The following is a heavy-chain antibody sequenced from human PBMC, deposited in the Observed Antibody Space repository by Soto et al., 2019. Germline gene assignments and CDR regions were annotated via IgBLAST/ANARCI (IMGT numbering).Heavy chain of an antibody. Sequence: ETLSLTCTVSGGSISSSSYYWGWIRQPPGKGLEWIGSIYYSGSTYYNPSLKSRVTISVDTSKNQFSLKLSSVTAADTAVYYCARREQLWTLNWFDPWGQGTLVTVSS. CDR3: ARREQLWTLNWFDP. D-gene: IGHD5-18*01. CDR2: IYYSGST. V-gene: IGHV4-39*01. J-gene: IGHJ5*02. CDR1: GGSISSSSYY.